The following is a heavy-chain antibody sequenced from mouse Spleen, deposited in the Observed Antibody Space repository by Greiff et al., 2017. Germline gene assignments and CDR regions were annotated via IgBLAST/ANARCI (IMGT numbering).Heavy chain of an antibody. CDR1: GYTFTDYE. CDR3: ARSWIYYGNYGAMDY. CDR2: IYPSDSET. J-gene: IGHJ4*01. V-gene: IGHV1-61*01. D-gene: IGHD2-1*01. Sequence: QVQLQQSGAELVRPGASVTLSCKASGYTFTDYEMHWVKQRPGQGLEWIGNIYPSDSETHYNQKFKDKATLTVDKSSSTAYMQLSSLTSEDSAVYYCARSWIYYGNYGAMDYWGQGTSVTVSS.